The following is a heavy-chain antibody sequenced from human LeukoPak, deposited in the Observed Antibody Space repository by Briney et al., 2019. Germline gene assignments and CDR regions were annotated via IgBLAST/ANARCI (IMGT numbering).Heavy chain of an antibody. CDR2: IKQDGSEK. V-gene: IGHV3-7*02. Sequence: GGSLRLSCAASGFTFSSYWMSWVRQAPGKGLEWVANIKQDGSEKYYVDSVKGRFTISRDNAKNSLYLQMNSLRAEDTAVYYCARLNWNYESYMDVWGKGTTVTVSS. J-gene: IGHJ6*03. CDR1: GFTFSSYW. CDR3: ARLNWNYESYMDV. D-gene: IGHD1-7*01.